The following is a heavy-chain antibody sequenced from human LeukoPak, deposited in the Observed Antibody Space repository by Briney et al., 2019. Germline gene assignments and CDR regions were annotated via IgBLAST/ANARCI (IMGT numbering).Heavy chain of an antibody. D-gene: IGHD3-3*01. Sequence: ASVKVSCKASVHTFTSYGISWVRQAPGQGLEWMGWISAYNGNTNYAQKLQGRVTMTTDTSTSTAYMELRSLRSDDTAVYYCARPRYDFWSGYYQYYFDYWGQGTLVTVSS. CDR2: ISAYNGNT. J-gene: IGHJ4*02. CDR1: VHTFTSYG. V-gene: IGHV1-18*01. CDR3: ARPRYDFWSGYYQYYFDY.